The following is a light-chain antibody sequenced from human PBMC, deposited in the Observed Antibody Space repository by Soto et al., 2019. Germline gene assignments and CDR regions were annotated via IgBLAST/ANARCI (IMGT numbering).Light chain of an antibody. CDR3: QHYNNWPLT. CDR2: GAS. J-gene: IGKJ4*01. Sequence: EIVMTQSPATLSVSPGERATLSCRASQTVRSYLAWFQQKPDQAPSLLIYGASTRPTGIPARFSGSGSGTEFTLTISSLQSEDFALYYCQHYNNWPLTFGGGTNVEI. V-gene: IGKV3-15*01. CDR1: QTVRSY.